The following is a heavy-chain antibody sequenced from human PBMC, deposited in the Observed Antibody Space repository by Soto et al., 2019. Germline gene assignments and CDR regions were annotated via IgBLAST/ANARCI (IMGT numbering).Heavy chain of an antibody. D-gene: IGHD2-2*01. CDR2: VTPNSGNT. Sequence: ASVKVSCKASGYTFTSYDINWVRQATGQGLEWMGWVTPNSGNTDYAQKFQGRVTMTRSTSMSTAYMELSSLKSEDTAVYYCARMIWDCTTTSCSDYYYGLDVWGQGTTVTVSS. J-gene: IGHJ6*02. CDR3: ARMIWDCTTTSCSDYYYGLDV. CDR1: GYTFTSYD. V-gene: IGHV1-8*01.